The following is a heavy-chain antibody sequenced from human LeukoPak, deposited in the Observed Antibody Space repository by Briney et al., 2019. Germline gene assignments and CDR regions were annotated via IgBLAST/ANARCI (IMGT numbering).Heavy chain of an antibody. D-gene: IGHD3-22*01. Sequence: GGSLRLSCAASGFTFSSYWMSWVRQAPGKGLEWVANIKQDGSEKYYVDSVKGRFTISRDNAKNSLYLQMNSLRAEDTAVYYCARDNYYDSSGYFAYYYYYGMDVWGQGTTVTVSS. J-gene: IGHJ6*02. V-gene: IGHV3-7*01. CDR3: ARDNYYDSSGYFAYYYYYGMDV. CDR2: IKQDGSEK. CDR1: GFTFSSYW.